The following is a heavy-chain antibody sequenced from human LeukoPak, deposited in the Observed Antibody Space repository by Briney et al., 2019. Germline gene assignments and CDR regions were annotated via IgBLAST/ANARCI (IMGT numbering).Heavy chain of an antibody. J-gene: IGHJ4*02. V-gene: IGHV4-59*02. Sequence: KSSETLSLTCTVCGGSDTTFYGSWMRQPPGMGLEWIGYIYDSGSTNYNPSLKSRVTISEDTSKRQFSLKLRSVTDADTAVYYCARVVGIDCSSTSCYLDYWGQGTLVTVSS. D-gene: IGHD2-2*01. CDR2: IYDSGST. CDR3: ARVVGIDCSSTSCYLDY. CDR1: GGSDTTFY.